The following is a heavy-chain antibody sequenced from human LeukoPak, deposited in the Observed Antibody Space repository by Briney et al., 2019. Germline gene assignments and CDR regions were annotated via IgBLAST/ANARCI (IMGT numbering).Heavy chain of an antibody. CDR1: GGTFSSYA. Sequence: SVKVSCKASGGTFSSYAISWVRQAPGQGLEWMGRIIPILGIANYAQKFQGRVTITADKSTSTAYMELSSLRSEDTAVYYCARARYDSSGYDAFDIWGQGTLVTVSS. CDR2: IIPILGIA. CDR3: ARARYDSSGYDAFDI. V-gene: IGHV1-69*04. J-gene: IGHJ3*02. D-gene: IGHD3-22*01.